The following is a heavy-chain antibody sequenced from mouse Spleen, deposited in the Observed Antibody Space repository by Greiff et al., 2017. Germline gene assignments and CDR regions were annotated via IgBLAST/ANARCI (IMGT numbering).Heavy chain of an antibody. Sequence: QVHVKQSGPGLVQPSQSLSITCTVSGFSLTSYGVHWVRQSPGKGLEWLGVIWSGGSTDYNAAFISRLSISKDNSKSQVFFKMNSLQADDTAIYYCARTGGSSFYWYFDVWGTGTTVTVSS. CDR2: IWSGGST. J-gene: IGHJ1*03. CDR3: ARTGGSSFYWYFDV. V-gene: IGHV2-2*01. D-gene: IGHD1-1*01. CDR1: GFSLTSYG.